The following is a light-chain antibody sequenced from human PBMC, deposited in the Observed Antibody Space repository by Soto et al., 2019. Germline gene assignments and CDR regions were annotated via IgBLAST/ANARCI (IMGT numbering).Light chain of an antibody. CDR1: QSVSSN. CDR3: QQYNNWPTT. J-gene: IGKJ5*01. CDR2: GAS. V-gene: IGKV3-15*01. Sequence: EIVMTQSPATLSVSPGERATLSRRASQSVSSNLAWYQQKPGQAPRLLIYGASTRATGIPARFSGSGSGTEFTLTISSLQSEDFAVYYCQQYNNWPTTFGQGTRLEIK.